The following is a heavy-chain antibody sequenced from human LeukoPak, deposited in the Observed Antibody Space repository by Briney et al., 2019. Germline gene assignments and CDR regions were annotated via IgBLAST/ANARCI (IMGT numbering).Heavy chain of an antibody. CDR1: GFTFSSYA. J-gene: IGHJ4*02. V-gene: IGHV3-23*01. CDR3: AKQIFAYCGGDCYSNVDY. Sequence: PGGSLRLSCEASGFTFSSYAMSWVRQAPGKGLEWVAAISGSGGSTYYADYVKGRFTISRDNSKNTLYLQLNSLRAEDTAVYYCAKQIFAYCGGDCYSNVDYWGQGTLVTVSS. D-gene: IGHD2-21*02. CDR2: ISGSGGST.